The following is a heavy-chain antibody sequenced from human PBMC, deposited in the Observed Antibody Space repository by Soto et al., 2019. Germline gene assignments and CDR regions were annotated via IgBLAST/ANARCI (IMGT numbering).Heavy chain of an antibody. J-gene: IGHJ4*02. Sequence: SETLSLTCTVSGDSISSTSYYWDWIRQPPGKGLEWIGSIYYSGSTYYNPSLKSRVTISVDTSKNQFSLKLTSVTAADTAVYYCGRLEWDYYDTSGYHHYWGQGTLVTVSS. CDR3: GRLEWDYYDTSGYHHY. V-gene: IGHV4-39*01. CDR1: GDSISSTSYY. CDR2: IYYSGST. D-gene: IGHD3-22*01.